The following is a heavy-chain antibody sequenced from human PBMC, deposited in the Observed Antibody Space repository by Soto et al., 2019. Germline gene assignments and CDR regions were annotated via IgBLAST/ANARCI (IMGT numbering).Heavy chain of an antibody. D-gene: IGHD2-2*01. CDR1: GFTFSSYG. CDR3: ARDLIRYQLLSAHSGIYGMDV. J-gene: IGHJ6*01. CDR2: IWYDGSNK. V-gene: IGHV3-33*01. Sequence: QVQLVESGGGVVQPGRSLRLSCAASGFTFSSYGMHWVRQAPGKGLEWVAVIWYDGSNKYYADSVKGRFTISRDNSKNTLYLQMNSLRAEDTAVYYCARDLIRYQLLSAHSGIYGMDVW.